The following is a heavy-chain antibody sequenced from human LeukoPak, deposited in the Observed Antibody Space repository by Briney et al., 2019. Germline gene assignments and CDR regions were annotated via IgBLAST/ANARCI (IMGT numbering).Heavy chain of an antibody. J-gene: IGHJ5*02. Sequence: SETLSLTCAVYGGSFSGYYWSWIRQPPGKGLEWIGEINHSGSTNYNPSLKSRVTISVDTSKNQFSLKLSSVTAADTAVYYCARGYCSSTSCRSWFDPWGQGTLVTVSS. CDR1: GGSFSGYY. CDR3: ARGYCSSTSCRSWFDP. CDR2: INHSGST. D-gene: IGHD2-2*01. V-gene: IGHV4-34*01.